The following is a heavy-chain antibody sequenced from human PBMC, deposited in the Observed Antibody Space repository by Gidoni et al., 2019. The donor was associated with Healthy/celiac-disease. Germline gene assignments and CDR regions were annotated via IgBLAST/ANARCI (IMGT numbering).Heavy chain of an antibody. J-gene: IGHJ4*02. D-gene: IGHD3-10*01. V-gene: IGHV3-15*01. CDR2: IKSKTDGGTT. Sequence: EVQLVESGGGLVKTGGSLRLSCAASGFIFRNAGMSWVRQAPGKGLEWVGLIKSKTDGGTTDYAAPGKGRFTITRDDSKNTLSLHMNSLKTEDTAVYYCTIGSGHWGQGTLVTVSS. CDR1: GFIFRNAG. CDR3: TIGSGH.